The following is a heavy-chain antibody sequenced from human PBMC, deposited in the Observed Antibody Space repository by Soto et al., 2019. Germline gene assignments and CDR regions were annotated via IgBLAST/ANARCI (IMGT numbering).Heavy chain of an antibody. CDR1: GGSFSGHY. J-gene: IGHJ4*02. Sequence: QVQLQQWGAGLLKPSETLSLTCAVYGGSFSGHYWSWIRQPPGKGLEWIGEISPGGSTNYKPALQSRVTMSGATSKNQFSLKLSAVTAADTAVYYCARGRGGLHRTAELHSWGQGTLVTVSS. CDR2: ISPGGST. D-gene: IGHD1-7*01. V-gene: IGHV4-34*01. CDR3: ARGRGGLHRTAELHS.